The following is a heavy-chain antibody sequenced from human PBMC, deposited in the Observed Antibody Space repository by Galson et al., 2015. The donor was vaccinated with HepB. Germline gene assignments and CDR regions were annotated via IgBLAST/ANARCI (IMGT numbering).Heavy chain of an antibody. V-gene: IGHV7-4-1*02. J-gene: IGHJ3*02. CDR2: INTNTGNP. Sequence: VKVSCKASGYTFTSYAMNWVRQAPGQGLEWMGWINTNTGNPTYAQGFTGRFVFSLDTSVSTAYLQISSLKAEDTAVYYCARDYGDAYYDILTGWGGDAFDIWGQGTMVTVSS. CDR3: ARDYGDAYYDILTGWGGDAFDI. CDR1: GYTFTSYA. D-gene: IGHD3-9*01.